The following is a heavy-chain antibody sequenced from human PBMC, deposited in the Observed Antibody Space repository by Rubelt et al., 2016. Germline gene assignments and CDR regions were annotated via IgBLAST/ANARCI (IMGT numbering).Heavy chain of an antibody. J-gene: IGHJ6*02. Sequence: QVQMVESGGGVVQPGGSLRVSCAASGFTFSSYGMHWVRQAPGKGLEWVAVISYDGRNKYYVDSVKGRFTISRDNSKNTLHFQMNSLRTEDTAVYYCARAHRPTYCSSTSCYYYGMDVWGQGTTVTVSS. V-gene: IGHV3-30*03. CDR1: GFTFSSYG. CDR2: ISYDGRNK. CDR3: ARAHRPTYCSSTSCYYYGMDV. D-gene: IGHD2-2*01.